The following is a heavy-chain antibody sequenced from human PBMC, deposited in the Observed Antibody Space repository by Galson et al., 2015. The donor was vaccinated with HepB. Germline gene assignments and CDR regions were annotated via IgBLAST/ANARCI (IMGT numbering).Heavy chain of an antibody. Sequence: SLRLSCAASGFTFSDYYMSWIRQAPGKGLECVSYISGSSSYTSYADSVKGRFTVSRDNAKNSLYLQMKSLKTEDTAVYYCTRMGDLTGYSSSWGQGTLVTVSS. CDR1: GFTFSDYY. J-gene: IGHJ4*02. CDR2: ISGSSSYT. D-gene: IGHD2-2*01. V-gene: IGHV3-11*03. CDR3: TRMGDLTGYSSS.